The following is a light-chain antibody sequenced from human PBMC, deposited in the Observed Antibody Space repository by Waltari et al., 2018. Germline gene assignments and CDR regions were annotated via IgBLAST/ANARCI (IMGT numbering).Light chain of an antibody. CDR1: QSVSSY. CDR2: DAS. J-gene: IGKJ4*01. Sequence: EIVLTQSPATPSLSPGERASLPCRASQSVSSYLAWYQQKPGQAPRLLIYDASNRATGIPARFSGSGSGTDFTLTISSLEPEDFAVYYCQQRSNWPPGTFGGGTKVEIK. CDR3: QQRSNWPPGT. V-gene: IGKV3-11*01.